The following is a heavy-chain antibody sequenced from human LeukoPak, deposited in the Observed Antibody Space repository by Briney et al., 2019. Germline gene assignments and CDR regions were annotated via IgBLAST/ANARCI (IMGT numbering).Heavy chain of an antibody. Sequence: GGSLRLSCAASGFTFSSYGMSWVREAPGKGLEWVSAISGSGGSTYYADSVKGRFTISRDNSKNTLYLQMNSLRAEDTAVYYCAKTPSGWYWYFDLWGRGTLVTVSS. CDR2: ISGSGGST. CDR1: GFTFSSYG. V-gene: IGHV3-23*01. D-gene: IGHD6-19*01. J-gene: IGHJ2*01. CDR3: AKTPSGWYWYFDL.